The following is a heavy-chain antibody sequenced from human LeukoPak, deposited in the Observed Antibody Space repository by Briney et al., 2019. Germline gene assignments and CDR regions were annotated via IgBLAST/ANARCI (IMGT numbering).Heavy chain of an antibody. CDR1: GFTFSSYW. J-gene: IGHJ6*03. Sequence: GGSLRLSCAASGFTFSSYWMSWVRQAPGKGLEWVANIKQDGSEKYYVDSVKGRFTISGDNAKNSLYLQMNSLRAEDTAVYYCARAVSGYYYYYMDVWGKGTTVTVSS. CDR2: IKQDGSEK. CDR3: ARAVSGYYYYYMDV. D-gene: IGHD1-14*01. V-gene: IGHV3-7*01.